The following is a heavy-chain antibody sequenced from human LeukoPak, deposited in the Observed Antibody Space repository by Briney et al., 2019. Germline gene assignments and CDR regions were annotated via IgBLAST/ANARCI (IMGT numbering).Heavy chain of an antibody. J-gene: IGHJ4*02. CDR3: ARGYFDLLLLRAGGYYFDY. CDR2: INTNSGGT. V-gene: IGHV1-2*02. CDR1: GYSFTGYY. Sequence: ASVKVSCKASGYSFTGYYLHWVRQAPGQGLQWMGWINTNSGGTNYAQRFQDRVTMTRDTSISTVYMELRGLRSDDTAVYYCARGYFDLLLLRAGGYYFDYWGQGTLVTVSS. D-gene: IGHD3-9*01.